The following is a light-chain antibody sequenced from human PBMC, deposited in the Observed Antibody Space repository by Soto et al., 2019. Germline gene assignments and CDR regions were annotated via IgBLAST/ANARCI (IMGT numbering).Light chain of an antibody. CDR1: NSNIASNT. J-gene: IGLJ1*01. V-gene: IGLV1-44*01. CDR2: YNN. Sequence: QSVLTQPPSASETPGQTVSMSCSGSNSNIASNTVNWYQHLPGTAPKLLIYYNNQRPSGVPDRFSSSTSGTSASLAISGLQSEDASHSYCAAWDDTLKPYVFGTGTRSPS. CDR3: AAWDDTLKPYV.